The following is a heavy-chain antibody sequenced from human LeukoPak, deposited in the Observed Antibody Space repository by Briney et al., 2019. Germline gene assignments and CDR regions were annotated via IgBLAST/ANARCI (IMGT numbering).Heavy chain of an antibody. V-gene: IGHV3-30*04. Sequence: AGGSLRLSCAASTFTFSSYAMHWVRQAPGKGLEWVTVISSDGSNKYYADSVKGRFTISRDNSKNTLYLQMNSLRAEDTAVYYCAREAGFGELSFDYWGQGTLVTVSS. J-gene: IGHJ4*02. CDR2: ISSDGSNK. CDR1: TFTFSSYA. D-gene: IGHD3-10*01. CDR3: AREAGFGELSFDY.